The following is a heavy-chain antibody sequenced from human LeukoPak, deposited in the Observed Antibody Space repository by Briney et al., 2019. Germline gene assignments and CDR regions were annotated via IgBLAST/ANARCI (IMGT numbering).Heavy chain of an antibody. V-gene: IGHV4-34*01. CDR2: IDHSGST. J-gene: IGHJ4*02. CDR1: GGSFSDYY. D-gene: IGHD5-24*01. Sequence: PSETLSLTCAVYGGSFSDYYWSWIRQPPGKGLEWIGEIDHSGSTNYNPSLKSRVTISVDTSKNQFSLKLSSVTAADTAVYYCARGRQEMATILYFDYWGQGTLVTVSS. CDR3: ARGRQEMATILYFDY.